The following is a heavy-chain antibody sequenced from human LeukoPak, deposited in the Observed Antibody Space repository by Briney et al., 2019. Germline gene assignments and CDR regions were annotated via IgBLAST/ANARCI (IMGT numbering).Heavy chain of an antibody. CDR3: ARHAYCGGDCYLLDY. CDR1: GGSISGYY. CDR2: IHYSGST. V-gene: IGHV4-59*08. Sequence: SETLSLTCTVSGGSISGYYWSWIRQPPGKGLEWIGYIHYSGSTNYNPSLKSRVTISVGTSRDQFSLKLSSGTAADTAVYYCARHAYCGGDCYLLDYWGQGTLVTVSS. D-gene: IGHD2-21*02. J-gene: IGHJ4*02.